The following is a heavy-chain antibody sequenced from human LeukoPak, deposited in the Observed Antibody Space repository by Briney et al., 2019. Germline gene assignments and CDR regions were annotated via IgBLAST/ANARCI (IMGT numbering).Heavy chain of an antibody. CDR1: GFTVSSNY. Sequence: PGGSLRLSCAASGFTVSSNYMSWVRQAPGKGLEWVSVIYSGGSTYYADSVKGRFTISRDNSKNTLYLQMNSLRVEDTAVYYCARDGKYSSSWYGILDWGQGTLVTVSS. CDR2: IYSGGST. D-gene: IGHD6-13*01. J-gene: IGHJ4*02. V-gene: IGHV3-66*01. CDR3: ARDGKYSSSWYGILD.